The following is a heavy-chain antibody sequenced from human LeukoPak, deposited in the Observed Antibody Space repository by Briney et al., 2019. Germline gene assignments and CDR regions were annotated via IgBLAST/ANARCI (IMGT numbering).Heavy chain of an antibody. J-gene: IGHJ4*02. Sequence: PGESLRLSCAASGFTFSNYWMHWVRQAPGKGLVWVSRLNTDGTSTNYADSVKGRFTISRDNAKNTLYLQMNSLRAEDTAVYHCARDRITTLDYWGQGTLVTVSS. D-gene: IGHD3-16*01. V-gene: IGHV3-74*01. CDR1: GFTFSNYW. CDR3: ARDRITTLDY. CDR2: LNTDGTST.